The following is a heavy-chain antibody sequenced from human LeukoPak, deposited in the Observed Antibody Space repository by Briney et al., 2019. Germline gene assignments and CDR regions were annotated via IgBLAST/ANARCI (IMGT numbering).Heavy chain of an antibody. CDR1: GYTLTELS. J-gene: IGHJ4*02. V-gene: IGHV1-2*02. CDR3: ARVRGAYRKLDLAY. Sequence: ASVKVSCKVSGYTLTELSMHWVRQAPGKGLEWMGWINPNSGGTNYAQKFQGRVTMTRDASISTAYMELSRLRSDDTAVYYCARVRGAYRKLDLAYWGQGTLVTVSS. CDR2: INPNSGGT. D-gene: IGHD1-1*01.